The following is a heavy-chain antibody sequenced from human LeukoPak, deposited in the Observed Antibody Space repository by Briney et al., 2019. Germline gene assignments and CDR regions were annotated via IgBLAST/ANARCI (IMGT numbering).Heavy chain of an antibody. D-gene: IGHD2-15*01. J-gene: IGHJ3*02. CDR3: ARGRYGSGGSCYSGAFDN. Sequence: ASVKVSCKASGYTFTNYGMSWVRQAPGQGLEWMGWISAHNGNTDYAQKVQGRVTMTTDTSTSTAYMQLRSLRADDTAVYYGARGRYGSGGSCYSGAFDNWGQGTMVTVSS. CDR2: ISAHNGNT. CDR1: GYTFTNYG. V-gene: IGHV1-18*01.